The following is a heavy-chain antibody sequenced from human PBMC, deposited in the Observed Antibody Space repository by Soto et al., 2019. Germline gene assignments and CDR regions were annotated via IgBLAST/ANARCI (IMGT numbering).Heavy chain of an antibody. V-gene: IGHV1-69*06. J-gene: IGHJ6*02. Sequence: SVKVYCKTAGDTFSIYASSWGRQKTGQGLEWMGGIIPIFGTANYAQKFQGRVTITADKSTSTAYMELSSLRSEDTAVYYCARVVRYFDWLFPPRHCYYGMAVWGQRTTVPV. CDR2: IIPIFGTA. CDR3: ARVVRYFDWLFPPRHCYYGMAV. D-gene: IGHD3-9*01. CDR1: GDTFSIYA.